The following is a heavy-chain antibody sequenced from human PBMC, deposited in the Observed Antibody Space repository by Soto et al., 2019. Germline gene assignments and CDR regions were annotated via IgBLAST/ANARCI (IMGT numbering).Heavy chain of an antibody. Sequence: EVQLLESGGGLVQPGGSLRLSCAASGFTFSNYAMTWVRQAPGKGLEWVSSISTTDRITYYADSVKGRFTISRDNSKNPLYRQMNNLRTADTAVDYCATGAANLGFDPWGQGALVTVSS. D-gene: IGHD3-10*01. CDR2: ISTTDRIT. J-gene: IGHJ5*02. V-gene: IGHV3-23*01. CDR3: ATGAANLGFDP. CDR1: GFTFSNYA.